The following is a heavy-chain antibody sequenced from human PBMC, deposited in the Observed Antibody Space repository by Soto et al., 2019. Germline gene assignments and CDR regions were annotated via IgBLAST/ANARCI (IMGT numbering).Heavy chain of an antibody. D-gene: IGHD3-22*01. CDR3: ARRSTGWLLLRDAFDI. CDR1: GGSISSSSYY. V-gene: IGHV4-39*01. CDR2: IYYSGST. Sequence: PSETLSLTCTVSGGSISSSSYYWGWIRQPPGKGLEWIGSIYYSGSTCYNPSLKSRVTISVDTSKNQFSLKLSSVTAADTAVYYCARRSTGWLLLRDAFDIWGQGTMVTVSS. J-gene: IGHJ3*02.